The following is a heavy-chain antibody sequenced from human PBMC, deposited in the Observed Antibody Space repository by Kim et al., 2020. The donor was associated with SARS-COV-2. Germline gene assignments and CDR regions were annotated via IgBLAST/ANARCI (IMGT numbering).Heavy chain of an antibody. D-gene: IGHD2-15*01. V-gene: IGHV3-33*01. CDR3: ARDQWFACSGGSCYSQYYYYGMDV. CDR1: GFTFSSYG. Sequence: GGSLRLSCAASGFTFSSYGMHWVRQAPGKGLEWVAVIWYDGSNKYYADSVKGRFTISRDNSKNTLYLQMNSLRAEDTAVYYCARDQWFACSGGSCYSQYYYYGMDVWGQGTTVTVSS. CDR2: IWYDGSNK. J-gene: IGHJ6*02.